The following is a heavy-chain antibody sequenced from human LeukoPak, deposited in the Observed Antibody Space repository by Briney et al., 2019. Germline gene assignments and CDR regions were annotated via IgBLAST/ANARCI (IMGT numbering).Heavy chain of an antibody. V-gene: IGHV4-4*07. Sequence: PSETLSLTCTVSGGSISSYYWSWIRQPAGKGLEWIGRIYTSGSTNYNPSLKSRVTMSVDTSKNQFSLKLSSVTAADTAVYYCARDYSDSSGSYFDAFHIWGQGTMVTVSS. CDR1: GGSISSYY. CDR2: IYTSGST. CDR3: ARDYSDSSGSYFDAFHI. J-gene: IGHJ3*02. D-gene: IGHD3-22*01.